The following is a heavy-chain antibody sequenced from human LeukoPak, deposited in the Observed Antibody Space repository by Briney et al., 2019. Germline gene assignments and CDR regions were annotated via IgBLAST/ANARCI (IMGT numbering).Heavy chain of an antibody. J-gene: IGHJ6*03. V-gene: IGHV3-49*04. D-gene: IGHD3-10*01. CDR1: GFTFGDYA. CDR3: TRVGDYYGSGSYSLNYYYYYYMDV. Sequence: GGSLRLSCTASGFTFGDYAMSWVRQAPGKGLEWVGFIRSKAYGGTTEYAASVKGRFTISRDDSKSIAYLQMNSLRTEDTAVYYCTRVGDYYGSGSYSLNYYYYYYMDVWGKGTTVTISS. CDR2: IRSKAYGGTT.